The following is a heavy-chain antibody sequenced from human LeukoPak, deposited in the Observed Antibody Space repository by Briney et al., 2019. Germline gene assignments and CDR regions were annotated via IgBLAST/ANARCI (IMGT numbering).Heavy chain of an antibody. J-gene: IGHJ3*02. Sequence: RGSLRLSCAASGFTFSRHSMNWVRQAPGKGLEWVSYISDNSRTIYYADSVKGRFTISRDNGKTSLSLQMNSLRDEDTAVYYCASQEAAFDIWGQGTMVTVSS. CDR3: ASQEAAFDI. CDR2: ISDNSRTI. V-gene: IGHV3-48*02. CDR1: GFTFSRHS.